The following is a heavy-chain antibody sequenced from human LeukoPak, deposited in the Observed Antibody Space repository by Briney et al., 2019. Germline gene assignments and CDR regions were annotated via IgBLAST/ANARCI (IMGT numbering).Heavy chain of an antibody. CDR3: ARVGMVRGVITEYYYYYMDV. CDR1: GFTFSSYE. V-gene: IGHV3-48*03. Sequence: PGGSLRLSCAASGFTFSSYEMNWVRQAPGKGLEWVSYISSSGSTIYYADSVKGRFTISRDNAKNSLYLQMNSLRAEDTAVYYCARVGMVRGVITEYYYYYMDVWGKGTTVTVS. J-gene: IGHJ6*03. D-gene: IGHD3-10*01. CDR2: ISSSGSTI.